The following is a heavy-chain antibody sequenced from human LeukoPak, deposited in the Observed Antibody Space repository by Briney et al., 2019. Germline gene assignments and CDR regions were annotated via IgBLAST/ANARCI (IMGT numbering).Heavy chain of an antibody. J-gene: IGHJ4*02. D-gene: IGHD5-24*01. CDR3: ARERGGRDGRSVFDY. CDR2: IYISGST. V-gene: IGHV4-4*07. CDR1: GASISGYY. Sequence: SETLSLTCSVSGASISGYYWSWIRQPAGKGLEWIGRIYISGSTNYNPSLKSRVTMSVDTSKNQFSLKLSSVTAADTAVYYCARERGGRDGRSVFDYWGQGTLVTVSS.